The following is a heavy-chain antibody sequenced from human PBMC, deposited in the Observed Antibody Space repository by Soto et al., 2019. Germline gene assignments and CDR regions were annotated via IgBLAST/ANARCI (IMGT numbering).Heavy chain of an antibody. CDR2: ISSSSSTI. CDR1: GFTFSSYS. D-gene: IGHD2-15*01. V-gene: IGHV3-48*01. Sequence: EVQLVESGGGLVQPGGSLRLSCAASGFTFSSYSMNWVRQAPGKGLELVSYISSSSSTIYYADSVKGRFTISRDNAKNSLYLQMNSLRAEDTAVYYCARDKGRSPLDYWGQGTLVTVSS. CDR3: ARDKGRSPLDY. J-gene: IGHJ4*02.